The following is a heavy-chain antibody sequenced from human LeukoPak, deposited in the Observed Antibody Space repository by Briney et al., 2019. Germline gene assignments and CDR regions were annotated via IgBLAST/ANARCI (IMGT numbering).Heavy chain of an antibody. CDR1: GFTFSTYS. CDR3: AKARRSQGIDY. CDR2: ISGSGGST. Sequence: PGGSLRLSCAASGFTFSTYSMTWVRQAPGKGLEWVSAISGSGGSTYYADSVKGRFTISRDNSKNTLYLQMNSLRAEDTAVYYCAKARRSQGIDYWGQGTVVTVSS. V-gene: IGHV3-23*01. D-gene: IGHD2-15*01. J-gene: IGHJ4*02.